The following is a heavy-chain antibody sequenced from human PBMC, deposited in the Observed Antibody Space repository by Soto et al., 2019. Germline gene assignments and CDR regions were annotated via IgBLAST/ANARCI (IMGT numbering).Heavy chain of an antibody. CDR1: GFTFISHA. D-gene: IGHD1-26*01. CDR3: VMGGGGATTWEEMAY. J-gene: IGHJ4*02. Sequence: EVQLLQSGGDLAQPGGSLRLSCAASGFTFISHAMTWVREAPGKGLEWVSSTNGRSLITYYADSVKGRFTVARDNSKNTVDLQMNILRAAATAISYCVMGGGGATTWEEMAYWGQGTLVSVSS. V-gene: IGHV3-23*01. CDR2: TNGRSLIT.